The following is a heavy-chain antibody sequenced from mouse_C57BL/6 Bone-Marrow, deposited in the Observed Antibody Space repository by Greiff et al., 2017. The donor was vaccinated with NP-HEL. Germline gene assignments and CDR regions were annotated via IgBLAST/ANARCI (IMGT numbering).Heavy chain of an antibody. Sequence: QVQLQQSGAELVRPGTSVKVSCKASGYAFTNYLIEWVKQRPGQGLEWIGVINPGSGGTNYNEKFKGKATLTADKSYSTAYMQLSSLTSEDSAVYFCARDYYYYGSSFYYYAMDYWGQGTSVTVSS. CDR1: GYAFTNYL. CDR2: INPGSGGT. CDR3: ARDYYYYGSSFYYYAMDY. J-gene: IGHJ4*01. V-gene: IGHV1-54*01. D-gene: IGHD1-1*01.